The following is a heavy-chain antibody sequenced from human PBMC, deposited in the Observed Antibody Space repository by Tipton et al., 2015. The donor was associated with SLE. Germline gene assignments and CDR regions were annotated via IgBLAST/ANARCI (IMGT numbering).Heavy chain of an antibody. J-gene: IGHJ4*02. CDR1: GFTFSSYG. Sequence: SGFTFSSYGMHWVRQAPGKGLEWVAFIRYDGSNKYYADSVKGRFTISRDNSKNTLYLQMNSLRAEDTAVYYCAKDRAAAGTREFYYWGQGTLVTVSS. D-gene: IGHD6-13*01. V-gene: IGHV3-30*02. CDR2: IRYDGSNK. CDR3: AKDRAAAGTREFYY.